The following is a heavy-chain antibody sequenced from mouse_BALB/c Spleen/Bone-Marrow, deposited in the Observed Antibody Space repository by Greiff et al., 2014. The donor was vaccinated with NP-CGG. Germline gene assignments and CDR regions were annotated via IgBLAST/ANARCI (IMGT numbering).Heavy chain of an antibody. CDR1: GFNIKDTY. D-gene: IGHD3-1*01. Sequence: VQLQQSGAELVKPGASVKLSCTASGFNIKDTYIHWVKQRPEQGLEWIGRIDPANGNTKYGPKFQGRATVTTDTSSNTASLQLSNLTSEDTAVYYCARSGDRPFAYWGQGTLVTVSA. V-gene: IGHV14-3*02. CDR2: IDPANGNT. J-gene: IGHJ3*01. CDR3: ARSGDRPFAY.